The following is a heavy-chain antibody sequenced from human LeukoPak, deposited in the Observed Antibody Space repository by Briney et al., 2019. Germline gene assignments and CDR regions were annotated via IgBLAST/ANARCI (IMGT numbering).Heavy chain of an antibody. CDR2: ISGDGGST. J-gene: IGHJ4*02. D-gene: IGHD2-15*01. CDR1: GFTFNIYA. V-gene: IGHV3-43*02. Sequence: GGSLRLSCAASGFTFNIYAMTWVRQAPGKGLEWVSFISGDGGSTYYADSVKGRFTISRDNSKNSLYLQMNSLRLGDTALYYCATDCSGNRCYSLWGQGTLVTVSS. CDR3: ATDCSGNRCYSL.